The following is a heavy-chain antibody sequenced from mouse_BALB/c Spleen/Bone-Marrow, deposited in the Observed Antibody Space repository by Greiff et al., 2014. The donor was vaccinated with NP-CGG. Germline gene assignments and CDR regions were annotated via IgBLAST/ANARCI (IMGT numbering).Heavy chain of an antibody. Sequence: VQLQQSGPGLVAPSQSLSITCTVSGFSLTDYGINWVRQPPGKGLEWLGMIWGDGTTDYNSALRSRLSTNKDNSRSQVFLKMNSLQTDDTARYYCAREKYGNYYAMGYWGQGTSVTVSS. J-gene: IGHJ4*01. CDR3: AREKYGNYYAMGY. D-gene: IGHD2-10*02. CDR1: GFSLTDYG. CDR2: IWGDGTT. V-gene: IGHV2-6-7*01.